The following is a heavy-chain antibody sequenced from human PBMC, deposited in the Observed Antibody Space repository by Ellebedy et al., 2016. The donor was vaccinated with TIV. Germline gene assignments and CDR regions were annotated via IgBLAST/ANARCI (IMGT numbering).Heavy chain of an antibody. J-gene: IGHJ6*02. CDR1: AFSFNDFG. V-gene: IGHV3-30*02. CDR2: VGFDGGNE. D-gene: IGHD3-9*01. Sequence: GESLKISCVASAFSFNDFGLHWVRQAPGQGLEWVAFVGFDGGNEYYAAYVKGRFIISRDNSKNTLYLQMNSLRAKDTAVYYCAKDPAIFGDPKNYYYGMDVWGQGTTVTVSS. CDR3: AKDPAIFGDPKNYYYGMDV.